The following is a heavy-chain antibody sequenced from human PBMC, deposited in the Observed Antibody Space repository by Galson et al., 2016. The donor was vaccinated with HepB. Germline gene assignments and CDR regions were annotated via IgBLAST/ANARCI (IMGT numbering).Heavy chain of an antibody. CDR3: ASHTRGQNDSGRYEFNY. CDR1: GGTFSSYA. J-gene: IGHJ4*02. V-gene: IGHV1-69*13. D-gene: IGHD3-10*01. CDR2: IIPMFGTP. Sequence: SVKVSCKASGGTFSSYAFSWVRQAPGQGLEWMGGIIPMFGTPNYAQKFRGRVTVTADESTSTAYMELSSLRSQDTAVYYCASHTRGQNDSGRYEFNYWGQGTLVTVSS.